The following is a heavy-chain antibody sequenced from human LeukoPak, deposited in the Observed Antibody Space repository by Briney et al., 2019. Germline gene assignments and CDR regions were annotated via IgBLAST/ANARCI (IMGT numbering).Heavy chain of an antibody. Sequence: PGGSLRLSCAASGFTFSSYGMHWVRQAPGKGLEWVAFIRYDGSNKYYADSVKGRFTISRDNSKNTLYLQMNSLRAEDTAVYYCAKDWGYCSSTSCYGGDNYFDYWGQGTLVTVSS. CDR1: GFTFSSYG. CDR3: AKDWGYCSSTSCYGGDNYFDY. V-gene: IGHV3-30*02. D-gene: IGHD2-2*01. CDR2: IRYDGSNK. J-gene: IGHJ4*02.